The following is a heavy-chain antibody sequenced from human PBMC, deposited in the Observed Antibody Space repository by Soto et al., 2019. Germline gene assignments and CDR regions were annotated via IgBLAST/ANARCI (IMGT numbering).Heavy chain of an antibody. Sequence: GASVKVSCKASGGTFSSYAISWVRQAPGQGLEWMGGIIPIFGTANYAQKCQGRVTITADKSTSTAYMELSSLRYEDTAVYYCARDHRAPTGNDYWGQGTLVTVSS. CDR2: IIPIFGTA. D-gene: IGHD3-10*01. V-gene: IGHV1-69*06. J-gene: IGHJ4*02. CDR1: GGTFSSYA. CDR3: ARDHRAPTGNDY.